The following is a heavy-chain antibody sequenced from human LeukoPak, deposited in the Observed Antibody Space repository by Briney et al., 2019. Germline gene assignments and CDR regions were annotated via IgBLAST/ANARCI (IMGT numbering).Heavy chain of an antibody. CDR1: GGTFSSYA. CDR2: IIPIFGTA. V-gene: IGHV1-69*05. CDR3: SRSITARPQGYYYYYYMDV. Sequence: SVKVSCKASGGTFSSYAISWVRQAPGQGREWMGRIIPIFGTANYAQKFQGRVTITTDESTSTAYMELSSLRSEDTAVYYCSRSITARPQGYYYYYYMDVWGKGTTVTVSS. J-gene: IGHJ6*03. D-gene: IGHD6-6*01.